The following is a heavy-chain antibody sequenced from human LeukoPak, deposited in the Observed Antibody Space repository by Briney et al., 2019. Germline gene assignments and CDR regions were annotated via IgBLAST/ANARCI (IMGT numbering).Heavy chain of an antibody. CDR1: GFTFSSYA. Sequence: GSLRLSCAASGFTFSSYAMSWVRQAPGKGLEWVSAISGSGGSTYYADSVKGRFTISRDNSKNTLYLQVNSLRAEDTAVYYCAKVTPPTDYDILTPFDYWGQGTLVTVSS. J-gene: IGHJ4*02. CDR2: ISGSGGST. D-gene: IGHD3-9*01. V-gene: IGHV3-23*01. CDR3: AKVTPPTDYDILTPFDY.